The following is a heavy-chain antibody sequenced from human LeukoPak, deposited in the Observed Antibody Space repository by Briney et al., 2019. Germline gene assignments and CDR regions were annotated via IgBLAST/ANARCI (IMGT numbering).Heavy chain of an antibody. J-gene: IGHJ3*02. Sequence: GGSLRLSCAASGFTFSSYSMNWVRQAPGKGLEWVSSISSSSTYIYYADSVKGRFTISRDDAKNSLHLQMNSLRAEDTAVYYCARNRYGSSLDAFDIWGQGTVVTVSS. D-gene: IGHD6-13*01. CDR2: ISSSSTYI. V-gene: IGHV3-21*01. CDR3: ARNRYGSSLDAFDI. CDR1: GFTFSSYS.